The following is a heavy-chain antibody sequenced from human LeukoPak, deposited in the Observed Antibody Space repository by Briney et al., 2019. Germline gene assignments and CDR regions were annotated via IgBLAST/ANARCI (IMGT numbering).Heavy chain of an antibody. CDR1: GFTFSSYP. CDR3: AKDQQHIVVVPAAMRGVSDAFDI. Sequence: PGRSLRLSCTASGFTFSSYPMSGVRQAPAQGLEWVSVNSGSGGSTYYADSVKGRFTISRDNSKNSLYLQMNSLRAEDTAVYYCAKDQQHIVVVPAAMRGVSDAFDIWGQGTMVTVSS. CDR2: NSGSGGST. J-gene: IGHJ3*02. D-gene: IGHD2-2*01. V-gene: IGHV3-23*01.